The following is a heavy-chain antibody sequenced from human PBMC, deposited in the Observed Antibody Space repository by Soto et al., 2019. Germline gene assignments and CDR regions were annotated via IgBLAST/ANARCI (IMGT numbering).Heavy chain of an antibody. V-gene: IGHV3-21*01. CDR3: ARERPIYCGGDCYPDH. CDR2: ISTSSSHI. CDR1: GFAFSSYS. Sequence: VQLVESGGGVVQPGTSLTLSCAASGFAFSSYSMSWDRQAPGKGLEWVSSISTSSSHIYYADSVKGRFTISRDNAKNSLYLQMTSLRDEDTAVYYYARERPIYCGGDCYPDHWGQGTLVTVSS. D-gene: IGHD2-21*02. J-gene: IGHJ4*02.